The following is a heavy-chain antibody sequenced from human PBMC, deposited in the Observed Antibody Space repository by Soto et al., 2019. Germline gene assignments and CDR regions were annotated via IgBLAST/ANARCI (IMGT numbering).Heavy chain of an antibody. CDR2: IYYSGST. CDR1: GGSISSSSYY. CDR3: AIDILTGYYSTKGPFDY. D-gene: IGHD3-9*01. Sequence: SETLSLTCTVSGGSISSSSYYWGWIRQPPGKGLEWIGSIYYSGSTYYNPSLKSRVTISVDTSKNQFSLKLSSVTAADTAVYYCAIDILTGYYSTKGPFDYWGQGTLVTVSS. V-gene: IGHV4-39*02. J-gene: IGHJ4*02.